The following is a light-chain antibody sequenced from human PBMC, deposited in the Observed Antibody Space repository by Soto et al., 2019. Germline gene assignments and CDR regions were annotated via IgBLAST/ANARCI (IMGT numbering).Light chain of an antibody. CDR3: SSHTSTNTRV. V-gene: IGLV2-14*01. Sequence: QSVLTQPASVSGSPGQSITISCTGTSSDVGGYNYVSWYQQYPGKAPKLMIFEVTHRPSGISNRFSGSKSGNTASLTISGLQADDEADYYCSSHTSTNTRVFGGGTKVTVL. CDR2: EVT. CDR1: SSDVGGYNY. J-gene: IGLJ2*01.